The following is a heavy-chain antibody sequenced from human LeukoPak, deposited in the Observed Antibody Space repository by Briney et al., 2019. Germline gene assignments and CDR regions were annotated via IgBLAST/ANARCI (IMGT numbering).Heavy chain of an antibody. D-gene: IGHD3-10*01. J-gene: IGHJ4*02. CDR2: IIPILGIA. CDR3: ARDWVAPTMVRGVIDY. V-gene: IGHV1-69*04. CDR1: GGTFTSYA. Sequence: GSSVKVSGKASGGTFTSYAISWVRQAPGQGLEWMGRIIPILGIANYAQKFQGRVTITADKSTSTAYMELSSLRSEDTAVYYCARDWVAPTMVRGVIDYWGQGTLVTVSS.